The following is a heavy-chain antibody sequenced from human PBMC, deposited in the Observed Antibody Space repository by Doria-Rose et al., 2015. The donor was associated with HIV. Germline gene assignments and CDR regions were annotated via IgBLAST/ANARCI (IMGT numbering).Heavy chain of an antibody. CDR2: NFSDDER. J-gene: IGHJ4*02. CDR1: GVSLSSPGMG. Sequence: SGPVLVKPTETLTLTCTVSGVSLSSPGMGVSWIRQPPGKALEWLANNFSDDERSYKTSLKSRLTISRGTSKSQVALTMTDMGPVDTATYYCARIKSSRWYHKYYFDFWGQGTLVIVSA. CDR3: ARIKSSRWYHKYYFDF. D-gene: IGHD6-13*01. V-gene: IGHV2-26*01.